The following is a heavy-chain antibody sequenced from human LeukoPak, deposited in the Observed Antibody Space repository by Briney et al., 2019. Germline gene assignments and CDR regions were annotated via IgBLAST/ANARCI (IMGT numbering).Heavy chain of an antibody. Sequence: GGSLRLSCAASGFTFSTYAIHWVRQAPGKGLEWVSSISSSGSYLYYADSVKGRFTISRDNAKNSLYLQMNSLRVEDTAVYFCARALFGVIIPTDYWGQGTLVTVSS. D-gene: IGHD3-3*01. CDR3: ARALFGVIIPTDY. CDR1: GFTFSTYA. J-gene: IGHJ4*02. V-gene: IGHV3-21*01. CDR2: ISSSGSYL.